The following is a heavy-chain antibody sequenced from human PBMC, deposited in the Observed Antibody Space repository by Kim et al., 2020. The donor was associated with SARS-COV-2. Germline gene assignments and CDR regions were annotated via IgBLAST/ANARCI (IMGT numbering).Heavy chain of an antibody. V-gene: IGHV3-21*01. CDR3: ATYIAVAGTV. Sequence: GGSLRLSCAASGFTFSSYSMNWVRQAPGKGLEWVSSISSSSSYIYYADSVKGRFTISRDNAKNSLYLQMNSLRAEDTTVYYCATYIAVAGTVWGQGTLVTVSS. J-gene: IGHJ4*02. CDR2: ISSSSSYI. D-gene: IGHD6-19*01. CDR1: GFTFSSYS.